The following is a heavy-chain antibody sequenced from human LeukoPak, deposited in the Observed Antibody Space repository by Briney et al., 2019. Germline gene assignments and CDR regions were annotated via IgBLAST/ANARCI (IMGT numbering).Heavy chain of an antibody. CDR1: GYIFTGYY. D-gene: IGHD3-22*01. V-gene: IGHV1-2*06. Sequence: SVKVSCKASGYIFTGYYMHWVRQAPGQGLEWMGRINPNNGGTNYAQKFQGRVTMTRDTSITTAYMELNRLSSDDTAVYYCARMDDTSGYNWYDPWGQGTLVTVSS. CDR3: ARMDDTSGYNWYDP. J-gene: IGHJ5*02. CDR2: INPNNGGT.